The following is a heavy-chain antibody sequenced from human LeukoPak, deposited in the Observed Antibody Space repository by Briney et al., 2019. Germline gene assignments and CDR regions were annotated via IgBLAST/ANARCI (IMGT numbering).Heavy chain of an antibody. Sequence: GESLKISCKGFGYSFRDYWIGWVRQMPGKDLEWMGIIFPGESHINYSPTFEGRVTISADESINTAYLQWSSLTASDTATYYCATYNLRGCRKGICYRPFFYYGMDVGGKGTAVTVSS. D-gene: IGHD2-21*01. J-gene: IGHJ6*04. CDR2: IFPGESHI. CDR3: ATYNLRGCRKGICYRPFFYYGMDV. V-gene: IGHV5-51*01. CDR1: GYSFRDYW.